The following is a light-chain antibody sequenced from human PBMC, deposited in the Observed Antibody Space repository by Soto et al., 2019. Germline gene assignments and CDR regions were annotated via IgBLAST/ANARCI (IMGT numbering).Light chain of an antibody. V-gene: IGKV3D-11*02. CDR2: GAS. CDR1: LNVGSD. J-gene: IGKJ4*01. CDR3: QQRSNWLT. Sequence: EIVMTQSPATLSVSPGERATLSCRASLNVGSDLAWYQQRPGQSPRLLIYGASSRATGTPHRFSGSGAGTDFTLTITSLEPEDFAVYYCQQRSNWLTFGGGTKVDIK.